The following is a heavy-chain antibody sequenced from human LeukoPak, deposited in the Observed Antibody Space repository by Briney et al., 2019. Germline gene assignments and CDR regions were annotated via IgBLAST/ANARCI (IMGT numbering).Heavy chain of an antibody. CDR2: ISRAGDRT. CDR1: GFIFSSYD. V-gene: IGHV3-23*01. J-gene: IGHJ3*01. CDR3: ARGESFAFDV. Sequence: GGCLRLSCVGSGFIFSSYDMGRVRQAPGKGLEWVSSISRAGDRTYYEDSVKGRFTISRDSSRNTMYLQMNSLRAEDTAVYYCARGESFAFDVWGQGTMVTVSS.